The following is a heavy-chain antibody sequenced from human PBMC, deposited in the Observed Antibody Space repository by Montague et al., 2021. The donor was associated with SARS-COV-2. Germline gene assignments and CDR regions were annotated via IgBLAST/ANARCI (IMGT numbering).Heavy chain of an antibody. Sequence: SETLSLTCAVYGGSFSGYYWTWIRQSPGKGLEWIAGINYSGTTNYNFNPSLRSRVTISVDTSKSQFSLKLSSVTAADTGVYYCARWDPQTLTLIGLRGKSASDYWGQGTLVTVSS. CDR3: ARWDPQTLTLIGLRGKSASDY. D-gene: IGHD4-23*01. CDR2: INYSGTT. V-gene: IGHV4-34*01. J-gene: IGHJ4*02. CDR1: GGSFSGYY.